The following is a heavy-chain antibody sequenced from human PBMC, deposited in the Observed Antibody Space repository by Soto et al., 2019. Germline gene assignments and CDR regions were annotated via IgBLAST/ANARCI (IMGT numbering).Heavy chain of an antibody. V-gene: IGHV3-9*01. Sequence: GGSLRLSCAASGFTFDDHGMHWVREGPGEGLEWITGISSKSDSTGYADSVKGRFSISRDNTQNSLHLQMNRLRPEDTALYYCARDQGLYHDGMDVWGQGTTVTVSS. J-gene: IGHJ6*02. CDR3: ARDQGLYHDGMDV. CDR1: GFTFDDHG. CDR2: ISSKSDST.